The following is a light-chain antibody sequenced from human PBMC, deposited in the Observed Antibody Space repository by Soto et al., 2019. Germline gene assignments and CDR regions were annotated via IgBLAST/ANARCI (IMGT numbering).Light chain of an antibody. CDR2: EVS. CDR3: GSYAGFNNYVA. V-gene: IGLV2-8*01. CDR1: ISDVGGYNY. Sequence: SALTQPPSASGSPGQSVTISCTGTISDVGGYNYVSWYQQHPGKDPKLMIYEVSERPSGVPDRFSGSKSGNTASLTVSGLQAEDEADYYCGSYAGFNNYVAFGGGTQLTVL. J-gene: IGLJ2*01.